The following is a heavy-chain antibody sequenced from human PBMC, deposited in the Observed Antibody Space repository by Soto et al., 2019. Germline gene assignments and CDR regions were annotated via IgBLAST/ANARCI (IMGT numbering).Heavy chain of an antibody. CDR3: TREAIVVIPAAQPSHFDS. CDR1: GDNVIKYG. Sequence: GASVKVSCKGFGDNVIKYGINWVRQAPGQGLEWVGWSSPYSGYTHSAQKFHGRLTLTTDTAASTAYMELRILRSADTALYYCTREAIVVIPAAQPSHFDSWGQGTLVTVSS. V-gene: IGHV1-18*01. CDR2: SSPYSGYT. J-gene: IGHJ4*02. D-gene: IGHD2-2*01.